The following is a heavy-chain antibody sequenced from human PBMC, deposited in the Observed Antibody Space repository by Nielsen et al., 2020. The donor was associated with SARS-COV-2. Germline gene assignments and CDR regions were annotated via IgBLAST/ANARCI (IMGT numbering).Heavy chain of an antibody. CDR2: IYYSGST. V-gene: IGHV4-59*01. D-gene: IGHD5-18*01. Sequence: SETLSLTYTVSGGSISSYYWSWIRQPPGKGLEWIGYIYYSGSTNYNPSLKSRVTISVDMSKNQFSLKLSSVTAADTAVYYCARVDTAMAYDAFDIWGQGTMVTVSS. CDR1: GGSISSYY. CDR3: ARVDTAMAYDAFDI. J-gene: IGHJ3*02.